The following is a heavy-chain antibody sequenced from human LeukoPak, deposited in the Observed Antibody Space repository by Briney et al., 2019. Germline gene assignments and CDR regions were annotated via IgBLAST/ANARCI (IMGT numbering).Heavy chain of an antibody. V-gene: IGHV3-23*01. J-gene: IGHJ4*02. Sequence: HPGGSLRLSCAASGFTFSRYAMSWVRPAPGKGRGWVSAISGSGGSTYYADSVKGRFTISRDNSKNTLYLQMNSLRAEDTAVYYCAKDPYYYGSGSYFDYWGQGTLVTVSS. D-gene: IGHD3-10*01. CDR3: AKDPYYYGSGSYFDY. CDR2: ISGSGGST. CDR1: GFTFSRYA.